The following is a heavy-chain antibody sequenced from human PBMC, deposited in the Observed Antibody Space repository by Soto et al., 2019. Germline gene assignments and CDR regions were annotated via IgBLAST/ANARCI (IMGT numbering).Heavy chain of an antibody. J-gene: IGHJ4*02. CDR3: ARSSWSSISCYSHSTFDS. D-gene: IGHD2-2*01. CDR1: GGSISSYY. Sequence: SETLSLTCTVSGGSISSYYWSWIRQPPGKGLEWIGYIYYSGSTNYNPSLKSRVTISVDTSKNQFSLKLSSVTAADTAVYYCARSSWSSISCYSHSTFDSWGQGTLVTVSS. V-gene: IGHV4-59*01. CDR2: IYYSGST.